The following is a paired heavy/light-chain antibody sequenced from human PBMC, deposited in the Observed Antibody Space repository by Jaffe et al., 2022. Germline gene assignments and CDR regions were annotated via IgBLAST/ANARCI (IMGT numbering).Light chain of an antibody. V-gene: IGLV1-44*01. J-gene: IGLJ3*02. Sequence: QSVLTQPPSASGTPGQRVTISCSGSSSNIGSNTVNWYQQLPGTAPKLLIYSNNQRPSGVPDRFSGSKSGTSASLAISGLQSEDEADYYCAAWDDSLNGSWVFGGGTKLTVL. CDR1: SSNIGSNT. CDR2: SNN. CDR3: AAWDDSLNGSWV.
Heavy chain of an antibody. Sequence: QVQLVQSGAEVKKPGASVKVSCKASGYTFTSYYMHWVRQAPGQGLEWMGIINPSGGSTSYAQKFQGRVTMTRDTSTSTVYMELSSLRSEDTAVYYCAREIDYSGSYVSPEDNDAFDIWGQGTMVTVSS. V-gene: IGHV1-46*01. J-gene: IGHJ3*02. CDR1: GYTFTSYY. CDR3: AREIDYSGSYVSPEDNDAFDI. CDR2: INPSGGST. D-gene: IGHD1-26*01.